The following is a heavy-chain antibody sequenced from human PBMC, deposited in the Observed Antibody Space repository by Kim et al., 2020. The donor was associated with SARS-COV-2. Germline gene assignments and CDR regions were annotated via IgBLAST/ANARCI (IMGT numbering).Heavy chain of an antibody. J-gene: IGHJ4*02. Sequence: PSSKSRVTISVDTSKNQFALKQSSVTAADTAVYYCARHSRIVVVPAASLAWGQGTLVTVSS. D-gene: IGHD2-2*01. V-gene: IGHV4-39*01. CDR3: ARHSRIVVVPAASLA.